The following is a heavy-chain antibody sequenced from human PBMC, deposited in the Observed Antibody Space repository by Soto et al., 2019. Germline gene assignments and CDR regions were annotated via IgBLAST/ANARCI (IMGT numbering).Heavy chain of an antibody. CDR2: ISSTGGGT. J-gene: IGHJ4*02. CDR3: AKGHDIVVVPPVDY. CDR1: GFTFNNYV. Sequence: VGSLRLSCAASGFTFNNYVMSWVRQAPGKGLEWVSGISSTGGGTYYADPVKGRFTISRDNSKNTLYLQMNNLRAGDTALYYCAKGHDIVVVPPVDYWGQGTLVTVS. D-gene: IGHD2-15*01. V-gene: IGHV3-23*01.